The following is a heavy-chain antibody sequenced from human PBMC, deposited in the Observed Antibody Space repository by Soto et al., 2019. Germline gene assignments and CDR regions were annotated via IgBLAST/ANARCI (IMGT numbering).Heavy chain of an antibody. V-gene: IGHV1-69*06. CDR1: GGIFSSNT. CDR3: ASKATSGGDCYAFDP. J-gene: IGHJ5*02. D-gene: IGHD2-21*02. CDR2: IIPLFGTA. Sequence: QVYLVQSGAEVKKPGSSVKISCKASGGIFSSNTINWVRQAAGQGLEWMGGIIPLFGTANYAEKFQGRVTINADKSTKTEYIELTSLGCEDTAVYYCASKATSGGDCYAFDPWGQGTLVTVSS.